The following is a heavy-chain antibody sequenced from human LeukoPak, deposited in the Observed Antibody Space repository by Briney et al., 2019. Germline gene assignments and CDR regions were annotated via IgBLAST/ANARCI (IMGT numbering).Heavy chain of an antibody. J-gene: IGHJ5*02. CDR3: ARDGRREQWLVRWFDP. Sequence: GSVRVSCKASGYTFTSYGISWVRQARGEGGEWMGWISAYNRNTNYAQKLQGRVTMTTDTSTSTAYMELRSLRSDDTAVCYCARDGRREQWLVRWFDPWGQGTLVTVSS. CDR1: GYTFTSYG. V-gene: IGHV1-18*01. D-gene: IGHD6-19*01. CDR2: ISAYNRNT.